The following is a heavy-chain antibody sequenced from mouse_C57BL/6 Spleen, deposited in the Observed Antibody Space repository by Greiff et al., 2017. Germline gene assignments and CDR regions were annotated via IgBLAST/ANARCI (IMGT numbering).Heavy chain of an antibody. CDR3: ARSGYGSSYDDYFDY. D-gene: IGHD1-1*01. CDR1: GYSFTGYY. CDR2: INPSTGGT. V-gene: IGHV1-42*01. Sequence: VQLQQSGPELVKPGASVKISCKASGYSFTGYYMNWVKQSPEKSLEWIGEINPSTGGTPYNQKFKAKATLTVDKSSSTACMQLKSLTSEDSAVYYCARSGYGSSYDDYFDYWGQGTTLTVCS. J-gene: IGHJ2*01.